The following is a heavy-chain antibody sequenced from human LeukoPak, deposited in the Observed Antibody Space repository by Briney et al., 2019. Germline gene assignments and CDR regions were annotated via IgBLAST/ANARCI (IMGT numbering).Heavy chain of an antibody. CDR3: ARVSYYYDSSGYYGLDGFDY. Sequence: NPSETLSLTCTVSGGPISSGDYYWSWIRQPPGKGLEWIGYIYYSGSTYYNPSLKSRVTISVDTSKNQFSLKLSSVTAADTAVYYRARVSYYYDSSGYYGLDGFDYWGQGTLVTVSS. CDR1: GGPISSGDYY. D-gene: IGHD3-22*01. V-gene: IGHV4-30-4*01. CDR2: IYYSGST. J-gene: IGHJ4*02.